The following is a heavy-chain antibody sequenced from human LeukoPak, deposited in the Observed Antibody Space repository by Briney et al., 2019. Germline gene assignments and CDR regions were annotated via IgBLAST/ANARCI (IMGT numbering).Heavy chain of an antibody. V-gene: IGHV3-7*01. D-gene: IGHD6-6*01. CDR1: GFTFSSYW. CDR2: IKQDGSEK. CDR3: ARDREQILR. J-gene: IGHJ1*01. Sequence: PGGSLRLSCAASGFTFSSYWMRWVRQAPGKGLEWVANIKQDGSEKYYVDSVKGRFTISRDNAKNSLYLQMNSLRAEAAAVYYCARDREQILRWGPGTLVTVSS.